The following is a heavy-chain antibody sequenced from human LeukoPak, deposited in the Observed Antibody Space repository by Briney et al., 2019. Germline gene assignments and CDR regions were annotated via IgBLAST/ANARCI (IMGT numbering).Heavy chain of an antibody. CDR3: ARDRGSYYYDSSGYYPFDY. D-gene: IGHD3-22*01. Sequence: SVKVSCKASGGTFSSYAISWVRQAPGQVLEWMGRIIPILGIANYAQKFQGRVTITADKSTSTAYMELSSLRSEDTAVYYCARDRGSYYYDSSGYYPFDYWGQGTLVTVSS. CDR2: IIPILGIA. J-gene: IGHJ4*02. V-gene: IGHV1-69*04. CDR1: GGTFSSYA.